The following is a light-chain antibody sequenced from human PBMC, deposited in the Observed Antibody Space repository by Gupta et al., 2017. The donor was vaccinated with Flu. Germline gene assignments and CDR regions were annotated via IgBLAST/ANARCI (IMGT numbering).Light chain of an antibody. CDR2: LNRDGRH. J-gene: IGLJ2*01. CDR1: SRHSSYA. CDR3: QTWGTGIQV. Sequence: QLVLTQPPSASPSLAASVQLPCTLCSRHSSYAIARHQQQPEKGPRYLMKLNRDGRHSKGDGIPDRFSGSSSGAERYLTISSPQSEDEADYYCQTWGTGIQVFGGGTKLTVL. V-gene: IGLV4-69*01.